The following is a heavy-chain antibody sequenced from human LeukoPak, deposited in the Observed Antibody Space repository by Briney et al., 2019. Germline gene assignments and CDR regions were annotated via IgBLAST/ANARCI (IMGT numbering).Heavy chain of an antibody. Sequence: GASVKVSCKASGYTFSNYDMNWVRQAPGQGLEWMGMITPSGGISYAQKFQGRVTMTTDTSTSTAYMELRSLRSDDTAMYYCSREGEGEDGTGHHNWYFDLWGRGTLVTVSS. J-gene: IGHJ2*01. V-gene: IGHV1-46*01. CDR1: GYTFSNYD. D-gene: IGHD2-8*02. CDR2: ITPSGGI. CDR3: SREGEGEDGTGHHNWYFDL.